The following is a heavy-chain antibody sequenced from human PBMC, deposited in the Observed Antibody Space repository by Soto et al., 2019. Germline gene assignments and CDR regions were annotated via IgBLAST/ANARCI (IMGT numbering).Heavy chain of an antibody. CDR3: AIHPPCGGNTYFDY. V-gene: IGHV1-69*19. D-gene: IGHD2-15*01. Sequence: QVQLVQSGAEVKKPGSSVKVSCKASGGTFSSYAISWVRQAPGQGLEWMGGIIPIFGTANYAQKFQGRVTITADESTSTDYMELSSLRSEDTAVYYCAIHPPCGGNTYFDYWGQGTLVTVSS. J-gene: IGHJ4*02. CDR1: GGTFSSYA. CDR2: IIPIFGTA.